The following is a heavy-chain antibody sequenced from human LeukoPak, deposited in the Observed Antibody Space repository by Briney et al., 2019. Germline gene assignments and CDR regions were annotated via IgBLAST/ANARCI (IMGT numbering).Heavy chain of an antibody. J-gene: IGHJ4*02. CDR1: GFTFSSYS. D-gene: IGHD2/OR15-2a*01. CDR3: ARSLSLYGPDDYFDY. V-gene: IGHV3-21*01. CDR2: ISRSSSSI. Sequence: GGSLRLSCADSGFTFSSYSMNWVRQAPGKGLEWVSSISRSSSSIYYADSVKGRFTISRDNAKNSLYLQMNSLRAEDTAVYYCARSLSLYGPDDYFDYWGQGTLVTVSP.